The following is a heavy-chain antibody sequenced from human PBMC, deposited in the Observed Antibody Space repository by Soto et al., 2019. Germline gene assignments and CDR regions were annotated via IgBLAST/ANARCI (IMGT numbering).Heavy chain of an antibody. CDR3: AKDIEPPGLFFDY. V-gene: IGHV3-11*01. CDR1: GFTFRDYY. D-gene: IGHD6-13*01. CDR2: ISISGNSI. Sequence: GESLKISCAASGFTFRDYYMSWIRQAPGKGLEWISYISISGNSIYYADSVKGRFTISRDDARNSLYLQMNSLRAEDTAVYYCAKDIEPPGLFFDYWGQGTLVTVSS. J-gene: IGHJ4*01.